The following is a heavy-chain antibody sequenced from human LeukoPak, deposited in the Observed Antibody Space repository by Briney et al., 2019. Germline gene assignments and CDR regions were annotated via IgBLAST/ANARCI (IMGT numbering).Heavy chain of an antibody. V-gene: IGHV3-53*01. CDR3: IVFGDSNH. Sequence: GGSLRLSCATSGFSFSNAWMNWVRQAPGKGLEWVSAIHTSGDTCYADSVKGRFTISRDTSKNTLYLQINSLRVEDTAVYYCIVFGDSNHWGQGTLVTVSS. CDR2: IHTSGDT. D-gene: IGHD4-17*01. J-gene: IGHJ5*02. CDR1: GFSFSNAW.